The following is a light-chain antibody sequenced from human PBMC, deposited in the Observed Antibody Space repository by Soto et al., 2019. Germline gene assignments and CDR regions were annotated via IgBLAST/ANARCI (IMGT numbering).Light chain of an antibody. CDR2: EDS. Sequence: QSALTQPASVSGSPGQSITISCTGTRSDAGNYNFVSWYQQHTGKAPKVIIYEDSTRPSGVSNRISGSKSGNTASLTISGLQAEDEADYYCCSYAGSSTSWVFGGGTKLTVL. CDR1: RSDAGNYNF. J-gene: IGLJ3*02. V-gene: IGLV2-23*01. CDR3: CSYAGSSTSWV.